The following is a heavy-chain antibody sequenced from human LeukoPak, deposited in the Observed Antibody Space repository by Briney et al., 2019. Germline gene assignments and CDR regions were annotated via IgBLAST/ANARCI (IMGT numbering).Heavy chain of an antibody. J-gene: IGHJ4*02. CDR1: GFTFSNYA. CDR3: ARGRIAVAGTIDY. V-gene: IGHV3-64*01. Sequence: PGGSLRLSCAASGFTFSNYAMHWVRQAPGKGLEYVSAISSNGGSTYYANSVKGRFTISRDNVKNTLYLKMGSLRAEDMAVYYCARGRIAVAGTIDYWGQGTLVTVSS. CDR2: ISSNGGST. D-gene: IGHD6-19*01.